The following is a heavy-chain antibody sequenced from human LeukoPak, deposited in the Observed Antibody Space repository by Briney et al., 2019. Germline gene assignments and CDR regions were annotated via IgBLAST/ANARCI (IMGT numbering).Heavy chain of an antibody. CDR1: GGSISSGGYS. V-gene: IGHV4-30-2*01. Sequence: PSETLSLTCAVSGGSISSGGYSWSWIRQPPGKGLGWIGYIYHSGSTYYNPSLKSRVTISVDRSKNQFSLKLSSVTAADTAVYYCASIFGLSGDFSGPPHDYPQKYNWFDPWGQGTLVTVSS. CDR2: IYHSGST. CDR3: ASIFGLSGDFSGPPHDYPQKYNWFDP. D-gene: IGHD5-12*01. J-gene: IGHJ5*02.